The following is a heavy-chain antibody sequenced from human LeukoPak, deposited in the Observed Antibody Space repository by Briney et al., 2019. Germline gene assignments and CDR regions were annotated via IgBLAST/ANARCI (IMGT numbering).Heavy chain of an antibody. J-gene: IGHJ4*02. CDR1: GFTFSTYT. D-gene: IGHD2-15*01. CDR3: ARVVAPAAPSDY. CDR2: SSSCSTTI. Sequence: GGTLRLSCAASGFTFSTYTMTWGPGAAGPGLEWGSYSSSCSTTIYYAGSVKGRFTISRHNAKNSLYPKINSLRAEDTAVYYCARVVAPAAPSDYWGQGTLVTVSS. V-gene: IGHV3-48*04.